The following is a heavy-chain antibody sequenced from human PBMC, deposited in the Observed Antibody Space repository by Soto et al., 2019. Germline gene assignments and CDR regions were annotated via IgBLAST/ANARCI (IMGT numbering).Heavy chain of an antibody. CDR2: IIPIFGTA. J-gene: IGHJ4*02. CDR3: ARVERQTDGLYYFDY. V-gene: IGHV1-69*06. Sequence: QVQLVQSGAEVKKPGSSVKVSCKASGGTFSSYAISWVRQAPGQGLEWMGGIIPIFGTANYAQKFQGRVTIPADKSTSTAYMELSSLRSEDTAVYYCARVERQTDGLYYFDYWGQGTLVTVSS. D-gene: IGHD1-1*01. CDR1: GGTFSSYA.